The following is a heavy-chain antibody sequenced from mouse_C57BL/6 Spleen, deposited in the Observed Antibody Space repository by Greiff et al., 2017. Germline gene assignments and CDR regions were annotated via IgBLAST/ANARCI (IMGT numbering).Heavy chain of an antibody. CDR2: ISSGSSTI. V-gene: IGHV5-17*01. Sequence: EVHLVESGGGLVKPGGSLKLSCAASGFTFSDYGMHWVRQAPEKGLEWVAYISSGSSTIYYADTVKGRFTISRDNAKNTLFLQMTSLRSEDTAMYYCASGRYLFAYWGQGTLVTVSA. CDR3: ASGRYLFAY. CDR1: GFTFSDYG. J-gene: IGHJ3*01. D-gene: IGHD5-5*01.